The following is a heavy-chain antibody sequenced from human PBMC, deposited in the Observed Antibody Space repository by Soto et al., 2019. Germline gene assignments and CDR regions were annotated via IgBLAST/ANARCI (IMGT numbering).Heavy chain of an antibody. V-gene: IGHV4-31*03. D-gene: IGHD2-15*01. J-gene: IGHJ4*02. CDR2: IYYSGST. CDR1: GGSISSGGYY. Sequence: QVQLQESGPGLVKPSQTLSLTCTVSGGSISSGGYYWSWIRQHPGKGLEWIGYIYYSGSTYYNPFLKIRVPISVDTSHNQFPVQLSSVTAADTAVYYCAGEEGSGGSCYFDYWGQGTLVTVSS. CDR3: AGEEGSGGSCYFDY.